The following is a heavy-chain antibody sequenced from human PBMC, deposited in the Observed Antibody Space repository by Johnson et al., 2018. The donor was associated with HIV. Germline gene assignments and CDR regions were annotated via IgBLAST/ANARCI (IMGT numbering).Heavy chain of an antibody. CDR2: LSGSGGSL. CDR3: AKPPSMGADAFDV. D-gene: IGHD3-16*01. J-gene: IGHJ3*01. Sequence: VQLVESGGGLVQPGGSLRLSCAASGFTFSSYAMCWVRQAPGKGLEWVSALSGSGGSLGYADSVKGRFTISRDNAKNSLYLQMNSLRAEDSALYYCAKPPSMGADAFDVWGQGTMVTVSS. V-gene: IGHV3-23*04. CDR1: GFTFSSYA.